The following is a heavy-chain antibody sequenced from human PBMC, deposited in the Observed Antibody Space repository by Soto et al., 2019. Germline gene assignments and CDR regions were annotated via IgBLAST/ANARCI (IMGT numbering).Heavy chain of an antibody. V-gene: IGHV4-30-4*01. Sequence: QVQLQESGPGLVKPSQTLSLTCSVSGASIRSGDYYWNWIRQPPGKGLEWMAYIYYSGSTYYNPSLNRLITVSLDTPKNQFSLKLSSVTAADTAVYYCVRGRVSSGFQNLAYWGQGTLVTVSS. CDR2: IYYSGST. D-gene: IGHD3-3*01. CDR3: VRGRVSSGFQNLAY. CDR1: GASIRSGDYY. J-gene: IGHJ4*02.